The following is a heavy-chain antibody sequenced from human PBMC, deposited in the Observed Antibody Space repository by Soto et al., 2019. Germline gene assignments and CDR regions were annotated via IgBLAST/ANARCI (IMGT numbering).Heavy chain of an antibody. Sequence: QLQLQESGPGLVKPSETLSLTCTVSGGSISSSSYYWGWIRQPPGKRLEWIGTIYHSGSTYYKPSLKSRVTISVDTSKNQFSLKLNSVTAADTAIYYCAREMGGSIDYWGQGTLVTVSS. CDR3: AREMGGSIDY. CDR1: GGSISSSSYY. CDR2: IYHSGST. J-gene: IGHJ4*02. D-gene: IGHD1-26*01. V-gene: IGHV4-39*01.